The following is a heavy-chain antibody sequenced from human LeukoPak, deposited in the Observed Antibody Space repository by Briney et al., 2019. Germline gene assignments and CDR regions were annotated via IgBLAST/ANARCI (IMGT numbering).Heavy chain of an antibody. D-gene: IGHD3-3*01. Sequence: SETLSLTCTVSGGSISSYYWSWIRQPPGKGLEWIGYIYYSGSTNYNPSLKSRVTISVDTSKNQFSLKLSSVTAADTVVYYCARLSNYDFWSGYYTNNWFDPWGQGTLVTVSS. CDR1: GGSISSYY. V-gene: IGHV4-59*08. CDR2: IYYSGST. CDR3: ARLSNYDFWSGYYTNNWFDP. J-gene: IGHJ5*02.